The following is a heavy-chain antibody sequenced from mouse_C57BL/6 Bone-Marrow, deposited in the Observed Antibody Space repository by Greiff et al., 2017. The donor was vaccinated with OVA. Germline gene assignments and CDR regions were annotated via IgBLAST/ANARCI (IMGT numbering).Heavy chain of an antibody. CDR3: ARERGWYFDV. J-gene: IGHJ1*03. CDR2: ISDGGSYT. CDR1: GFTFSSYA. Sequence: EVQLVESGGGLVKPGGSLQLSCAASGFTFSSYAMSWVRQTPEKRLEWVATISDGGSYTYYPDNVKGRFTISRDNAKNNLYLQMSHLKSEDTAMYYCARERGWYFDVWGTGTTVTVSS. V-gene: IGHV5-4*01.